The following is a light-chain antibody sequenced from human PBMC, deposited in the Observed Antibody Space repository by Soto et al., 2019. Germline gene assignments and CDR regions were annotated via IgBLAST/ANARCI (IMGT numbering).Light chain of an antibody. J-gene: IGKJ1*01. CDR2: KAS. CDR3: QQYNSYSQT. Sequence: IQMTQSPSTLSASVGDRVTITCRASQTISNWLAWYQQKPGKAPKLLIYKASTLESGVPSRFSGSGSGTEFTLTISSLQPEDFATYYCQQYNSYSQTFGQGPKVEIK. CDR1: QTISNW. V-gene: IGKV1-5*03.